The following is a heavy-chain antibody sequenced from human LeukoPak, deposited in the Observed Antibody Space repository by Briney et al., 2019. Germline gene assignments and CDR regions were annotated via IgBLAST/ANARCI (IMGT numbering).Heavy chain of an antibody. J-gene: IGHJ3*02. V-gene: IGHV4-59*01. CDR1: GGSISSYY. D-gene: IGHD6-6*01. CDR3: ARGAARISTTSAPCHI. CDR2: IHYSGST. Sequence: SETLSLTCTVSGGSISSYYWSWVRQPPGKGLEWIGYIHYSGSTNYNAPLKSRVTISIDTSKNQFSLKMRSVTAADTAVYFCARGAARISTTSAPCHIWGQGTMVTVSS.